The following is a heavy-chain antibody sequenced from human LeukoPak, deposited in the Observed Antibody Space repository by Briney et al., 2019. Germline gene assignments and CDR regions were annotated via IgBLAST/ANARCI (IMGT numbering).Heavy chain of an antibody. D-gene: IGHD3-10*01. CDR1: EFTFSGYW. CDR3: ARDRGFGQADV. Sequence: GGSLTLSCAASEFTFSGYWMSWLRQAPGKGLEWVANIKQDGGEKYYVDSVKGRFTISRDNAKNSLYLQMNSLRAEDTAVYYCARDRGFGQADVWGKGTTVTVSS. CDR2: IKQDGGEK. V-gene: IGHV3-7*01. J-gene: IGHJ6*04.